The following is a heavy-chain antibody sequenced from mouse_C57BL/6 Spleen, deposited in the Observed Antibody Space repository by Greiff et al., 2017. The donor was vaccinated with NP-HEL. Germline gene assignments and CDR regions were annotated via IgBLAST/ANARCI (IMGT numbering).Heavy chain of an antibody. CDR1: GYSITSGYY. V-gene: IGHV3-6*01. J-gene: IGHJ1*03. Sequence: EVKLEESGPGLVKPSQSLSLTCSVTGYSITSGYYWNWIRQFPGNKLEWMGYISYDGSNNYNPSLKNRISITRDTSKNQFFLKLNSVTTEDTATYYCARGSNYGFYFDVWGTGTTVTVSS. CDR2: ISYDGSN. D-gene: IGHD2-5*01. CDR3: ARGSNYGFYFDV.